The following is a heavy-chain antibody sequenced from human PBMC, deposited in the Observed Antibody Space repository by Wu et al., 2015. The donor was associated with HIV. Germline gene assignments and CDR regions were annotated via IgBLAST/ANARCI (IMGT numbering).Heavy chain of an antibody. CDR3: ARRIYFDSDYYYGMDV. Sequence: QGQVVQSGAEVKKPGASVKVSCKASGYTFTSYDINWVRQATGQGLEWMGWMNPNSGNTGYAQKFQGRVTMTRNTSISTAYMELSSLRSEDTAVYYCARRIYFDSDYYYGMDVWGQGTTVTVSS. CDR2: MNPNSGNT. J-gene: IGHJ6*02. CDR1: GYTFTSYD. V-gene: IGHV1-8*01. D-gene: IGHD3-9*01.